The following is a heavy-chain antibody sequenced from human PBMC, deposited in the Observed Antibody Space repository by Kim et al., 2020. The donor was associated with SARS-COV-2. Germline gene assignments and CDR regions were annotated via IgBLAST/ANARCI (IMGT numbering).Heavy chain of an antibody. CDR3: ASFHYYDSSGFDY. Sequence: YAQKFQGRVTMTRDTSISTAYMELSRLRSDDTAVYYCASFHYYDSSGFDYWGQGTLVTVSS. J-gene: IGHJ4*02. V-gene: IGHV1-2*02. D-gene: IGHD3-22*01.